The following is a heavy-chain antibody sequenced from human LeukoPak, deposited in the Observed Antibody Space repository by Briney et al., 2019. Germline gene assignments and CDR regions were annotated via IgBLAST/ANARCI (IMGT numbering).Heavy chain of an antibody. CDR3: ASGYDSSGYQFDY. Sequence: KPSETLSLTCAVYGGSFSGYYWSWIRQPPGKGLEWIGEINHSGSTNYNPSLKSRVTISVDTSKNQFSLKLSSVTAADTAVCYCASGYDSSGYQFDYWGQGTLVTVSS. J-gene: IGHJ4*02. V-gene: IGHV4-34*01. CDR1: GGSFSGYY. CDR2: INHSGST. D-gene: IGHD3-22*01.